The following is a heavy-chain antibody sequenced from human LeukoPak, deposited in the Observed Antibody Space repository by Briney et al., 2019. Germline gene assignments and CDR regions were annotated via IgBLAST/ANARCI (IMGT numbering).Heavy chain of an antibody. D-gene: IGHD6-13*01. CDR1: EFIISSLY. V-gene: IGHV3-53*01. CDR2: IYTGDRT. CDR3: AKDLSIYSSSWPYHMDV. Sequence: GGSLRLSCAASEFIISSLYMSWVRPAPGKGLEWVSVIYTGDRTSYADSVKGRFSISRDNSKNTVYQINSLRAEETAVYYCAKDLSIYSSSWPYHMDVWGKGTPVTVSS. J-gene: IGHJ6*03.